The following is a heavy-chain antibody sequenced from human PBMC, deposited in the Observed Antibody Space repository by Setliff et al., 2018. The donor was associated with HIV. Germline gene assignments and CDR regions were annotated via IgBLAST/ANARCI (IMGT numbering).Heavy chain of an antibody. CDR3: ARARRDSYDRGRRNHYYIDV. V-gene: IGHV1-2*02. Sequence: ASVKVSCKASGYTFTGYYMHWVRQAPGQGLEWMGWINPNSGDTNYAQKFQGRVTMTRDTSISTAYMELNNLKFEDTAVYYCARARRDSYDRGRRNHYYIDVWGKGTTVTVSS. J-gene: IGHJ6*03. CDR1: GYTFTGYY. CDR2: INPNSGDT. D-gene: IGHD3-22*01.